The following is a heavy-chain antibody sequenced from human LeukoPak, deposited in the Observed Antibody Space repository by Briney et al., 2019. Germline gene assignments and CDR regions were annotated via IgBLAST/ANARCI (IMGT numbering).Heavy chain of an antibody. J-gene: IGHJ4*02. CDR3: ARDPLVGYCSGGSCYADY. V-gene: IGHV4-39*07. Sequence: SETLSLTCTVSGGSISSSSYYWGWLRQPPGKGLEWIGSIYYSGSTYYNPSLKSRVTISADTSKNQFSLKLSSVTAADTAVYYCARDPLVGYCSGGSCYADYWGQGTLVTVSS. CDR2: IYYSGST. D-gene: IGHD2-15*01. CDR1: GGSISSSSYY.